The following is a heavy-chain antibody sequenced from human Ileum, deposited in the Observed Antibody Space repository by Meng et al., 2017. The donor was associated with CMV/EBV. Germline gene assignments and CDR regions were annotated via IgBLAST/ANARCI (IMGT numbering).Heavy chain of an antibody. V-gene: IGHV4-61*08. D-gene: IGHD3-10*01. CDR1: RGSVTSGDSY. Sequence: GSLRLSCSVSRGSVTSGDSYWTWVRQYPGKGLEWIGNIYYSGSTNYNPSLKSRVTISTDTSKNQFSLKLSSVTAADTAVYYCARDGTSGADAMDVWGQGTTVTVSS. CDR2: IYYSGST. CDR3: ARDGTSGADAMDV. J-gene: IGHJ6*02.